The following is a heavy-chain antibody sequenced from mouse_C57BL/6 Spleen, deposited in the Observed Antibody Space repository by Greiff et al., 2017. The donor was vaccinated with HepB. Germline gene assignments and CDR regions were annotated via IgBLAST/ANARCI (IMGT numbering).Heavy chain of an antibody. Sequence: EVQRVESGPGMVKPSQSLSLTCTVTGYSITSGYDWHWIRHFPGNKLEWMGYISYSGSTNYNPSLKSRISITHDTSNNHFFLKLNSVTTEDTATYYCARSDDYFDYWGQGTTLTVSS. CDR2: ISYSGST. J-gene: IGHJ2*01. V-gene: IGHV3-1*01. CDR1: GYSITSGYD. CDR3: ARSDDYFDY.